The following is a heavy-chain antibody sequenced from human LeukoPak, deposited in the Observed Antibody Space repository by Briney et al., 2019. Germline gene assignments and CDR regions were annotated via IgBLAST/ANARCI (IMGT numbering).Heavy chain of an antibody. CDR2: ISGSSSII. Sequence: GGSLRLSCEASGFTFSSYSMNWVRQAPGKGLEWVSFISGSSSIIHYADSVKGRFTISRDNSKNTLYLQINSLRAEETAVYYCAKTEYDSSGYYYLPSISXXYXXXMDVW. CDR1: GFTFSSYS. CDR3: AKTEYDSSGYYYLPSISXXYXXXMDV. J-gene: IGHJ6*01. V-gene: IGHV3-48*01. D-gene: IGHD3-22*01.